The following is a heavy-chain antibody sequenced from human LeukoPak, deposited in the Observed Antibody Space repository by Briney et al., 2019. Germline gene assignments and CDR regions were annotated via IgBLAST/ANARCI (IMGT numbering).Heavy chain of an antibody. V-gene: IGHV1-46*01. CDR2: INPSGGGT. J-gene: IGHJ4*02. D-gene: IGHD2-21*02. Sequence: ASVKVSCKASGFTFTSYYMHWVRQAPGQGLESMGIINPSGGGTSYAQRFQGGVTMTRDTSTSTVYMELSSLRSEDTAVYYCARVRGCGGDCYYFDYWGQGTLVTVSS. CDR3: ARVRGCGGDCYYFDY. CDR1: GFTFTSYY.